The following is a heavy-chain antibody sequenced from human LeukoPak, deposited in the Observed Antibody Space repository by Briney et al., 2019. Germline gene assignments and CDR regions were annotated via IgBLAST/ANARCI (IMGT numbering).Heavy chain of an antibody. Sequence: GGSLRLSCAASGFTFSSYGMHWVRQAPGKGLEWVAVIWYDGSNKYYADSVKGRFTISRDNSKNTLYLQMNSLRAEDTAVYYCARDRLAYCGSDCYSAFDYWGQGILVTVSS. CDR3: ARDRLAYCGSDCYSAFDY. D-gene: IGHD2-21*02. CDR1: GFTFSSYG. J-gene: IGHJ4*02. V-gene: IGHV3-33*01. CDR2: IWYDGSNK.